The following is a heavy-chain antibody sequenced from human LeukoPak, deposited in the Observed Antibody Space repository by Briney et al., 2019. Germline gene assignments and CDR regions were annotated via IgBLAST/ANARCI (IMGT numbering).Heavy chain of an antibody. CDR2: ISSSSSYI. D-gene: IGHD6-13*01. J-gene: IGHJ4*02. V-gene: IGHV3-21*01. CDR1: GFTFSRYS. CDR3: AREGVAAARDY. Sequence: PGGTLRLSCAASGFTFSRYSMICVHQAKGQLLQWVSSISSSSSYIYYADSVKGRFTISRDNANNSLYLQMNSLRAEDTAVYYCAREGVAAARDYWGQGTLVTVSS.